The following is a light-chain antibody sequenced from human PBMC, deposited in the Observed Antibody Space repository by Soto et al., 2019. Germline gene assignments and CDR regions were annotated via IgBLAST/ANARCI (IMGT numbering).Light chain of an antibody. CDR3: QQYNNWWLA. CDR2: DTS. J-gene: IGKJ4*01. CDR1: QSVSSY. Sequence: FVMTCTPATLSVSPGPRATLSYRASQSVSSYLAWYQQKPGKAPRLLIYDTSTRDTGIPARFSGSGSGTKFTLTISSLQSEDFAVYYCQQYNNWWLAFGGGTKVDI. V-gene: IGKV3-15*01.